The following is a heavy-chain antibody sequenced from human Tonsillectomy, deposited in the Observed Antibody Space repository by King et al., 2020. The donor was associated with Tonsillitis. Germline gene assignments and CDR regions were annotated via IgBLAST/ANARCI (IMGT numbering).Heavy chain of an antibody. Sequence: DVQLVESGGGLIQPGGSLRLSCAASGFTVSSNYMSWVRQAPGKGLEWVSVIYSGGSTYYADSVKGRFTISRDNSKNTLYLQMNSLRAEDTAVYYCASRPYYDSSGYFDAFDIWGQGTMVTVSS. J-gene: IGHJ3*02. D-gene: IGHD3-22*01. CDR3: ASRPYYDSSGYFDAFDI. CDR2: IYSGGST. V-gene: IGHV3-53*01. CDR1: GFTVSSNY.